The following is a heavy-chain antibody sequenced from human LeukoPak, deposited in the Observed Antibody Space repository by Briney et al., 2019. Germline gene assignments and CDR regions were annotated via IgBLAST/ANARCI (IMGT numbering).Heavy chain of an antibody. CDR2: IYYSGST. CDR1: GFSLSTSGMC. J-gene: IGHJ6*02. CDR3: VRHQNYGPLYYYYYGMDV. Sequence: SGPALAKPTQTLXLTCTFSGFSLSTSGMCGNWLRQPPGKGLEWIGYIYYSGSTNYNPSLKSRVTISVDTSKNQFSLKLSSVTAADTAVYYCVRHQNYGPLYYYYYGMDVWGQGTTVTVSS. D-gene: IGHD4-17*01. V-gene: IGHV4-61*08.